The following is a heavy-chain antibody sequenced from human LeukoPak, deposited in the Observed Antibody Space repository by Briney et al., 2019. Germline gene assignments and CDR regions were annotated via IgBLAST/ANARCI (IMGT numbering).Heavy chain of an antibody. CDR2: IIPIFGTA. D-gene: IGHD6-6*01. J-gene: IGHJ6*03. V-gene: IGHV1-69*13. CDR1: GGTFSSYA. Sequence: GASVKVSCKASGGTFSSYAISWVRQAPGQGLEWMGGIIPIFGTANYAQKFQGRVTITADESTSTAYMELSSLRSEDTAVYYCARVLVPENYYYYYYMDVWGKGTTVTVSS. CDR3: ARVLVPENYYYYYYMDV.